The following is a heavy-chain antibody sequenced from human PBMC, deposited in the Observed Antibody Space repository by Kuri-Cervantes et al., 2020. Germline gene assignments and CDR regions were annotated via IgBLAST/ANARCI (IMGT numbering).Heavy chain of an antibody. CDR3: ARLSVRQLGGADY. Sequence: GESLNISWQGSGYSFTNYWIGWVRQKPGKGLEWMGVIYPGSSDTIYSPSFQDQVTISADKSISTAYLQWSSLKASDTDMYYCARLSVRQLGGADYWGQGTLVTVSS. D-gene: IGHD6-6*01. CDR2: IYPGSSDT. J-gene: IGHJ4*02. CDR1: GYSFTNYW. V-gene: IGHV5-51*01.